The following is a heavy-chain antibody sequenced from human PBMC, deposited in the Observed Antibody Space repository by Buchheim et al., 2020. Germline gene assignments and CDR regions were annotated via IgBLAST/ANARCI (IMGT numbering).Heavy chain of an antibody. CDR1: GFTFSSYE. Sequence: EVQLVESGGGLVQPGGSLRLSCAASGFTFSSYEMNWVRQAPGKGLEWVSYISSSGSTIYYADSVKGRLTISRDNAKNSLYLQMNSLRAEDTAVYYCARWADYDFWSGTHYGMDVWGQGTT. CDR3: ARWADYDFWSGTHYGMDV. D-gene: IGHD3-3*01. CDR2: ISSSGSTI. V-gene: IGHV3-48*03. J-gene: IGHJ6*02.